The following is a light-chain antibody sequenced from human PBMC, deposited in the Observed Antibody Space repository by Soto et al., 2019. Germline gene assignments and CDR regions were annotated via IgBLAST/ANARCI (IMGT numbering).Light chain of an antibody. Sequence: EILVKLSLPTLSFSTGKRATLSCRASQSVRRYFAWYQQRPGQAPRLLICGASYRAPGIPARFSGSGAWTDFTLTISILEPEDVVVYYWQQRATRPLTFGHGTRLEIK. J-gene: IGKJ5*01. CDR2: GAS. V-gene: IGKV3-11*01. CDR3: QQRATRPLT. CDR1: QSVRRY.